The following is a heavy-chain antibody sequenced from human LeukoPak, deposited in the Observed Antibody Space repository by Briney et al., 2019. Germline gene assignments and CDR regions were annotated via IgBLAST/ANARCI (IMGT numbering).Heavy chain of an antibody. CDR2: MYLSGTT. Sequence: PSRTLSRTCTVSGDSINSLDLWSWVRQPPGKGLEWIGEMYLSGTTHSNPSVKSRVTISIDKSKNQFFLNLSSVTAADTAVYYCAGLVGRYSSGLYYYYFDYWGQGTLVTVSS. V-gene: IGHV4-4*02. J-gene: IGHJ4*02. CDR3: AGLVGRYSSGLYYYYFDY. CDR1: GDSINSLDL. D-gene: IGHD3-22*01.